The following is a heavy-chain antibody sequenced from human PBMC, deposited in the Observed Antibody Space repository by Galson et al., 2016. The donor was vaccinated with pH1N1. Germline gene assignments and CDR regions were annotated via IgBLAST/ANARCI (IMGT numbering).Heavy chain of an antibody. J-gene: IGHJ4*02. CDR2: IYLSDSHT. V-gene: IGHV5-51*01. CDR3: ARTRPQCRYCDWQKPHSFDY. D-gene: IGHD3-9*01. CDR1: GYSLTNYW. Sequence: QSGAEVKKPGESLRISCEGFGYSLTNYWIVWVRQMPGKGLEWMGIIYLSDSHTTYSPSFQGQVTISADKSISTAYLERSSLKASDTATYYCARTRPQCRYCDWQKPHSFDYWGQGTLVTVSS.